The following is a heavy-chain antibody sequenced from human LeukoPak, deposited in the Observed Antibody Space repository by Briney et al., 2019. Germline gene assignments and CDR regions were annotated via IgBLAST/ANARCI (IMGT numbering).Heavy chain of an antibody. D-gene: IGHD3-10*01. CDR1: GGSISSGDYY. J-gene: IGHJ5*02. CDR2: IYYSGST. Sequence: SETLSLTCTVSGGSISSGDYYWSWIRQPPGKGLEWIGYIYYSGSTYYNPSLKSRVTISVDRSKNQFSLKLSSVTAADTAVYYCARTMVRGVIFPFDPWGQGTLVTVSS. CDR3: ARTMVRGVIFPFDP. V-gene: IGHV4-30-4*01.